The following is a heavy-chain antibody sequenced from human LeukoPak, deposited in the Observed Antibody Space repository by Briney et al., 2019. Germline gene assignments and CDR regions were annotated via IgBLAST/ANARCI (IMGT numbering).Heavy chain of an antibody. J-gene: IGHJ4*02. CDR2: ISASGTTT. Sequence: GGSLRLSCAASGFSFSDYAMSWVRQSPGKGLEWVSVISASGTTTFFADPVQGRFTISRDNSKNTLYLQMNSLRAEDTATYYCAKDFGGRSFADRAIPRFFNYRGQGTLVAVTS. CDR1: GFSFSDYA. V-gene: IGHV3-23*01. CDR3: AKDFGGRSFADRAIPRFFNY. D-gene: IGHD3-16*01.